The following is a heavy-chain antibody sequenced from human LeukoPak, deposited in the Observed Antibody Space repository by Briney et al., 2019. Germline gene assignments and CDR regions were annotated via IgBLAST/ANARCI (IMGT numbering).Heavy chain of an antibody. CDR2: ISASGNAI. Sequence: GGSLRLSCAASRFVFSDYYMSWIRQAPGKGLEWVSYISASGNAIYYTNSVKGRFTISRDTPKNTLYLQMNSLRVEDTAVYYCASWPVGWYGEDSWGQGTLVTVSS. CDR1: RFVFSDYY. V-gene: IGHV3-11*01. J-gene: IGHJ4*02. CDR3: ASWPVGWYGEDS. D-gene: IGHD6-19*01.